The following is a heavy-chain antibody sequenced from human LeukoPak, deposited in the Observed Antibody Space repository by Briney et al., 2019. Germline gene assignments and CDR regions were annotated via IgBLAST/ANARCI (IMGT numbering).Heavy chain of an antibody. Sequence: GESLKISCQGSGYSFTNYWIGWVRQMPGKGLEWMGIIYPNASDTRYSPSFRGQVTISADKSITTAYLQWNSLKASDTAMYYCALSSGDYNSAGYFDYWGQGALVTVSS. V-gene: IGHV5-51*01. CDR2: IYPNASDT. CDR1: GYSFTNYW. CDR3: ALSSGDYNSAGYFDY. J-gene: IGHJ4*02. D-gene: IGHD3-22*01.